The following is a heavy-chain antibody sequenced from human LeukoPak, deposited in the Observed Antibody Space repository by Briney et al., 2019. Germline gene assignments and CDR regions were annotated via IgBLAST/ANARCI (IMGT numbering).Heavy chain of an antibody. J-gene: IGHJ3*02. D-gene: IGHD1-14*01. CDR2: INPNSGGT. Sequence: GASVKVSCKASAYTFTDYFMQWVRQAPGQRLERMGWINPNSGGTSYAQKFQGRVTMTRDTSISTAYMELSRLRSDDTAVYYCARPISGPLSFWAFDIWGQGTMVTVSS. V-gene: IGHV1-2*02. CDR1: AYTFTDYF. CDR3: ARPISGPLSFWAFDI.